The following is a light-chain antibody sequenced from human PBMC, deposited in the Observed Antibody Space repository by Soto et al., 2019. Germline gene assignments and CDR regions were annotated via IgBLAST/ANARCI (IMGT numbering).Light chain of an antibody. J-gene: IGKJ1*01. CDR1: QTLVYSDGNIY. CDR3: TQGTHWPRT. CDR2: KVS. V-gene: IGKV2-30*01. Sequence: DVVLTQSPLSLPVTLGQPTSIYCRSSQTLVYSDGNIYLNCFHQRPGQSPRRLIYKVSDRDSGVSDRLSGIGSGTDFTLKISRVEVGDVGVYFCTQGTHWPRTFGQGTKVEIK.